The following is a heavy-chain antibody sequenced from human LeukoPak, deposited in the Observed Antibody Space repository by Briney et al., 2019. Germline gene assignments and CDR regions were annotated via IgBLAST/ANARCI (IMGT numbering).Heavy chain of an antibody. Sequence: SGPTLANPTQTLTLTCTFSEFLRRTNGVGVGWMRQTPAKGLEWLALHYWNDDKRYSPYLRSRLTITKDNSKDQVVLTMTNMDPVDTATYYCAHSPGYTSSWYPAYWGPGTLVTVSS. J-gene: IGHJ4*02. V-gene: IGHV2-5*01. CDR2: HYWNDDK. D-gene: IGHD6-13*01. CDR3: AHSPGYTSSWYPAY. CDR1: EFLRRTNGVG.